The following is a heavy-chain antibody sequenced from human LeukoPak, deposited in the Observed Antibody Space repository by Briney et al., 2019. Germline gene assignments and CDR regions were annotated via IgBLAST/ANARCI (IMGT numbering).Heavy chain of an antibody. J-gene: IGHJ6*03. CDR2: IYYSGST. V-gene: IGHV4-59*01. D-gene: IGHD3-3*01. CDR3: AREVYDFWSGGPYYYYYYRDV. Sequence: PSETLSLTCTVSGGSISSYYWSWIRQPPGKGLEWIGYIYYSGSTNYNPSLKSRVTISVDTSKNQFSLKLSSVTAADTAVYYCAREVYDFWSGGPYYYYYYRDVWGKGTTVTVSS. CDR1: GGSISSYY.